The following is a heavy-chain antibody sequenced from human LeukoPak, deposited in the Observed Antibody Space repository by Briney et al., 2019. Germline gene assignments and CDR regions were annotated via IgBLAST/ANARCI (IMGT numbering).Heavy chain of an antibody. CDR2: IRYDGSNK. Sequence: PGGSLRLXCAASGFTFSSYGVHWVRRAPGKGLEWVAFIRYDGSNKYYADSVKGRFTISRDNSKNTLYLQMNSLRAEDTAVYYCAKRMDIVVVPAADFDYWGQGTLVTVSS. D-gene: IGHD2-2*03. CDR3: AKRMDIVVVPAADFDY. V-gene: IGHV3-30*02. CDR1: GFTFSSYG. J-gene: IGHJ4*02.